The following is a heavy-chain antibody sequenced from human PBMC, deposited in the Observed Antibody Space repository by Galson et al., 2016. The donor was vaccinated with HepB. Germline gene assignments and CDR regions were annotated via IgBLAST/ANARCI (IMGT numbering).Heavy chain of an antibody. CDR3: AKVDPFQLQLGPFHY. Sequence: SLRLSCAASGFTFSSYAMHWVRQAPGKGLEWVAVITSDGNNKYYTDSVKGRFTISRDNSKNTLHLQMDSLRAEYTAVYFWAKVDPFQLQLGPFHYWGQGTLVTVSS. CDR1: GFTFSSYA. CDR2: ITSDGNNK. D-gene: IGHD5-24*01. V-gene: IGHV3-30*04. J-gene: IGHJ4*02.